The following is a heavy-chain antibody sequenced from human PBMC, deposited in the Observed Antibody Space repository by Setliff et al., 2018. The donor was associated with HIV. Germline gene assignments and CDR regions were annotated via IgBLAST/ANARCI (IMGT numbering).Heavy chain of an antibody. D-gene: IGHD6-19*01. CDR3: GRQAWDHQSSGYFVDY. CDR1: GYSISSGYY. Sequence: SETLSLTCTVSGYSISSGYYWGWIRQPPGKGLEWIGSIYQTGSTNYNPSLKSRVTVSLDMSKNQFSLKLTSVTAADTAVYYCGRQAWDHQSSGYFVDYWGQGTLVTVSS. CDR2: IYQTGST. J-gene: IGHJ4*02. V-gene: IGHV4-38-2*02.